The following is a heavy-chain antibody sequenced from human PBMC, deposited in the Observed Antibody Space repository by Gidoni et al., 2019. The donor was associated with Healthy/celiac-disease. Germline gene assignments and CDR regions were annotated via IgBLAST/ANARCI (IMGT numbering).Heavy chain of an antibody. CDR2: ISSSSSTI. D-gene: IGHD6-19*01. CDR1: GFTFSSYS. Sequence: EVQLVESGGGLVQPGGSLRLSCAASGFTFSSYSMNWVRQAPGKGLEWVSDISSSSSTIYYADSVKGRFTISRDNAKNSLYLQMNSLRAEDTAVYYCARDGLAGIDYWGQGTLVTVSS. V-gene: IGHV3-48*04. J-gene: IGHJ4*02. CDR3: ARDGLAGIDY.